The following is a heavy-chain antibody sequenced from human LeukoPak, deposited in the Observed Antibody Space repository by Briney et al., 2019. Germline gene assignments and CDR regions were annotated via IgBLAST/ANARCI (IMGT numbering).Heavy chain of an antibody. CDR2: IIPILSIA. Sequence: SVKVSCKASGGTFSSYAIRWVRQAPGQGLEWMGRIIPILSIANYAQKFQGRVTITADKSTSTAYMELSSLRSEDTAVYYCARAASSSPYYYYGMDVWGQGTTVTVSS. D-gene: IGHD6-6*01. V-gene: IGHV1-69*04. CDR1: GGTFSSYA. J-gene: IGHJ6*02. CDR3: ARAASSSPYYYYGMDV.